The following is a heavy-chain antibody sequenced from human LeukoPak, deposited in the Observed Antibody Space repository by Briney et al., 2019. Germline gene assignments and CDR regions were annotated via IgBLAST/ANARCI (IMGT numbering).Heavy chain of an antibody. CDR1: GGSISSGGYY. CDR3: ARASGDYDYYYYYYMDV. Sequence: SETLSLTCTVSGGSISSGGYYWSWLRQHPGKGLEWIGYIYYSGSTNYNPSLKSRVTISVDTSKNQFSLKLSSVTAADTAVYYCARASGDYDYYYYYYMDVWGKGTTVTVSS. J-gene: IGHJ6*03. D-gene: IGHD4-17*01. V-gene: IGHV4-61*08. CDR2: IYYSGST.